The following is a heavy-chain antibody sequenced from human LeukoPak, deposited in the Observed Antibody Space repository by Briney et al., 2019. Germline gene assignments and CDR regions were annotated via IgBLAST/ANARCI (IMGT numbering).Heavy chain of an antibody. V-gene: IGHV1-69*13. CDR2: IIPIFGTT. Sequence: ASVKVSCKASGGTFSNYAISWVRQAPGQGLEWMGGIIPIFGTTNYTQKFQGRVTITADESTSTAYMELSSLRSEDTAVYYCARAPYSGSYPLLYYYGLDVWGQGTTVIVSS. J-gene: IGHJ6*02. CDR3: ARAPYSGSYPLLYYYGLDV. CDR1: GGTFSNYA. D-gene: IGHD1-26*01.